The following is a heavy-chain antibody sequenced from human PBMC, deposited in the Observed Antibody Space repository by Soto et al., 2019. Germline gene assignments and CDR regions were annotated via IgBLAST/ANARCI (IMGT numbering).Heavy chain of an antibody. J-gene: IGHJ4*02. Sequence: EVQLLESGGGLVQPGGSLRLSCAASGFTFSNSGMTWVRQAPGKGLEWVSAIGVSAANTYYADSVKGRFTISRDNSKNTLYLEMNSLRVWDTAVYYCAKTKIATGGRSYDCWGQGALVSVSS. CDR2: IGVSAANT. D-gene: IGHD6-13*01. CDR3: AKTKIATGGRSYDC. V-gene: IGHV3-23*01. CDR1: GFTFSNSG.